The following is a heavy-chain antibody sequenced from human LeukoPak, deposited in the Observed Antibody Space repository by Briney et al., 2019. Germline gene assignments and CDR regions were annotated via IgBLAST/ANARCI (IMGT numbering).Heavy chain of an antibody. Sequence: GSLRLSCAASGFTFSSYWMSWVRQAQGKGLECVANIKQDGSEKYYVDSVKGRFTISRDNAKNSLYLQVNSLRAEDTAVYYCARLRAAVEDYWGQGTLVTVSS. CDR1: GFTFSSYW. CDR3: ARLRAAVEDY. CDR2: IKQDGSEK. V-gene: IGHV3-7*04. D-gene: IGHD6-13*01. J-gene: IGHJ4*02.